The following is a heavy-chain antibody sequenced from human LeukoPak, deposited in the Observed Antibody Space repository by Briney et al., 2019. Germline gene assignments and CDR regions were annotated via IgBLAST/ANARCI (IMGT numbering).Heavy chain of an antibody. CDR2: ISYGGST. Sequence: SETLSLTCTVSGGSIGSYYWSWIRQPPGKGLEWIGYISYGGSTNYNPSLKSRVTISLDTSKNQFSLKLRSVTAADTAIYYCASGDGSGHSYYGMDVWGQGATVTVSS. CDR1: GGSIGSYY. CDR3: ASGDGSGHSYYGMDV. J-gene: IGHJ6*02. V-gene: IGHV4-59*01. D-gene: IGHD3-10*01.